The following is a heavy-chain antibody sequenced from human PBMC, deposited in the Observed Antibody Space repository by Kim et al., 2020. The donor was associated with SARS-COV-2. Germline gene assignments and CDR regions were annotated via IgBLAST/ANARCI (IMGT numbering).Heavy chain of an antibody. V-gene: IGHV4-39*01. Sequence: SETLSLTCTVSGGSISSSSYYWGWIRQPPGKGLEWIGSIYYSGSTYYNPSLKSRVTISVDTSKNQFSLKLSSVTAADTAVYYCARRSRYSYGYFGPSSDNYFDYWGHGTLVTVSS. D-gene: IGHD5-18*01. CDR2: IYYSGST. CDR3: ARRSRYSYGYFGPSSDNYFDY. J-gene: IGHJ4*01. CDR1: GGSISSSSYY.